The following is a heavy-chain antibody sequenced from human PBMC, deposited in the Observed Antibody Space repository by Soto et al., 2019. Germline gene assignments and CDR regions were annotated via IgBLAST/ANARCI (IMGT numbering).Heavy chain of an antibody. J-gene: IGHJ1*01. Sequence: QVQLVQSGAEVKKPGSSVKVSCKASGGTFSSYAISWVRQAPGQGLEWMGGIIPIFGTANYAQKFQGRVTITADESTSTAYMELSSLRSEDTAVYYCANVYGDLARPGEYFQHWGQGTLVTVSS. D-gene: IGHD4-17*01. CDR2: IIPIFGTA. CDR1: GGTFSSYA. CDR3: ANVYGDLARPGEYFQH. V-gene: IGHV1-69*01.